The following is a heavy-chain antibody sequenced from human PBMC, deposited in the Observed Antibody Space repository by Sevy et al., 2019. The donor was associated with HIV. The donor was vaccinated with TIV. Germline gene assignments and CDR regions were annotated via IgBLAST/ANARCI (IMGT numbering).Heavy chain of an antibody. V-gene: IGHV3-23*01. D-gene: IGHD6-13*01. CDR3: AKDRLAAAGLDY. J-gene: IGHJ4*02. CDR2: ISGSGGST. Sequence: GGSLRLSCAASGLTFSSYAMSWVRQAPGKGLEWVSPISGSGGSTYYADSVKGRFTISRDNSKNTLYLQMNSLRAEDTAVYDCAKDRLAAAGLDYWGQGTLVTVSS. CDR1: GLTFSSYA.